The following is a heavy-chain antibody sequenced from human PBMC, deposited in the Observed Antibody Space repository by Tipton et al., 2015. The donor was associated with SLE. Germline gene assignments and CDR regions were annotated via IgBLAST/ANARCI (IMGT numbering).Heavy chain of an antibody. CDR2: IYHGGST. V-gene: IGHV4-59*01. CDR1: GGSFSNYY. D-gene: IGHD2-15*01. Sequence: TLSLTCAVYGGSFSNYYWSWIRQPPGKGLEWIGYIYHGGSTNYNPSLKSRVTISEDTSKNQFSLKLSSVTAADTAVYYCAKSMGVEYCSGGNCFEPFDYWGQGTLVTVSS. J-gene: IGHJ4*02. CDR3: AKSMGVEYCSGGNCFEPFDY.